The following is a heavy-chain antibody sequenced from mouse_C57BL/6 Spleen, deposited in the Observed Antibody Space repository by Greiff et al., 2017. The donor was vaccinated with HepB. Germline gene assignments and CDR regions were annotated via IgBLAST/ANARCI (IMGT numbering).Heavy chain of an antibody. J-gene: IGHJ2*01. V-gene: IGHV1-80*01. CDR2: IYPGDGDT. CDR3: ARSITTVVATDY. D-gene: IGHD1-1*01. Sequence: VKLVESGAELVKPGASVKISCKASGYAFSSYWMNWVKQRPGKGLEWIGQIYPGDGDTNYNGKFKGKATLTADKSSSTAYMQLSSLTSEDSAVYFCARSITTVVATDYWGQGTTLTVSS. CDR1: GYAFSSYW.